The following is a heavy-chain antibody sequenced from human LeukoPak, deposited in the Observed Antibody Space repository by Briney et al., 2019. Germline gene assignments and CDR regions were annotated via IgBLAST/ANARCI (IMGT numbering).Heavy chain of an antibody. D-gene: IGHD3-22*01. J-gene: IGHJ3*02. CDR1: GFTFSSYA. CDR2: ISGSGGST. V-gene: IGHV3-23*01. Sequence: QTGGSLRLSCAASGFTFSSYAMSWVRQAPGKGLEWVSAISGSGGSTYYADSVKGRFTISRDNSKNTLYLQMNSLRAEDTAVYYCAKLTLAYYDSSGYYFNDAFDIWGQGTMVTVSS. CDR3: AKLTLAYYDSSGYYFNDAFDI.